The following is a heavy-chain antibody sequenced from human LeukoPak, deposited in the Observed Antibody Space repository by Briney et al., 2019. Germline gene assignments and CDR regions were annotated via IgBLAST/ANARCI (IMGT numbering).Heavy chain of an antibody. D-gene: IGHD2-2*01. Sequence: PGRSLGLSCAASGFTFDDYAMHWVRQAPGKGLEWVSGISWNSGSIGYADSVKGRFTISRDNAKNSLYLQMNSLRDEDTALYYCANLGSAGCRRITSCSAYTDVWGKGTTVTVSS. V-gene: IGHV3-9*01. CDR1: GFTFDDYA. CDR2: ISWNSGSI. CDR3: ANLGSAGCRRITSCSAYTDV. J-gene: IGHJ6*03.